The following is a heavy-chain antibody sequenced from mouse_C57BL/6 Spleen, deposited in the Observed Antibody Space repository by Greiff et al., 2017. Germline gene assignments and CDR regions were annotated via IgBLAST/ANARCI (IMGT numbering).Heavy chain of an antibody. D-gene: IGHD1-1*01. CDR3: ARERGITTVVATDY. V-gene: IGHV1-53*01. CDR2: INPSNGGT. J-gene: IGHJ2*01. CDR1: GYTFTSYW. Sequence: QVKLQQPGTELVKPGASVKLSCKASGYTFTSYWMHWVKQRPGQGLEWIGNINPSNGGTNYNEKFKNKATLTVDKSSSTAYMRLSSLTSEDSAVYYCARERGITTVVATDYWGQGTTLTVSS.